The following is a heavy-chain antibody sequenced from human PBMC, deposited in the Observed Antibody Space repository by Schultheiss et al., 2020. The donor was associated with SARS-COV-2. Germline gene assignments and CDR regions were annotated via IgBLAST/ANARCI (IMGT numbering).Heavy chain of an antibody. Sequence: ASVKVSCKASGGTFSSYAISWVRQAPGQGLEWMGWISAYNGNTNYAQKLQGRVTMTTDTSTSTAYMELRSLRSDDTAVYYCARGVTVYYGMDVWGQGTTVTVSS. J-gene: IGHJ6*02. CDR2: ISAYNGNT. V-gene: IGHV1-18*01. CDR1: GGTFSSYA. D-gene: IGHD4-23*01. CDR3: ARGVTVYYGMDV.